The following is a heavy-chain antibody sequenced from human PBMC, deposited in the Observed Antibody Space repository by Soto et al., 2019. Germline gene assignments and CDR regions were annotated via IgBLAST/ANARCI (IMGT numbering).Heavy chain of an antibody. Sequence: SVKVSFKASGFSFTGYYIHWLRQAPGQGLEWMGWINAHSGGTEYAQKFQGRVTLTRDTSIATAYLTLTSLTSDDTALYYCAKDLTRQLAYWLDPWGQGTQVTVYS. V-gene: IGHV1-2*02. CDR1: GFSFTGYY. CDR3: AKDLTRQLAYWLDP. D-gene: IGHD6-6*01. J-gene: IGHJ5*02. CDR2: INAHSGGT.